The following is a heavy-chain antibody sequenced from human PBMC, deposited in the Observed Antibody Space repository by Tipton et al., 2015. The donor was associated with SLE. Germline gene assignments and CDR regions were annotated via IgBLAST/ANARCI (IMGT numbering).Heavy chain of an antibody. CDR3: AREMNYYDGSNSPDAFDV. CDR1: GFTVSTNY. Sequence: SLRLSCEASGFTVSTNYMNWVRQAPGKGLEWVSVLYTGGTPYYADSVKGRFIISRDNSKNTLYLQMDSLRPEDTAMYYCAREMNYYDGSNSPDAFDVWGQGTMVTVSS. D-gene: IGHD3-22*01. CDR2: LYTGGTP. V-gene: IGHV3-53*01. J-gene: IGHJ3*01.